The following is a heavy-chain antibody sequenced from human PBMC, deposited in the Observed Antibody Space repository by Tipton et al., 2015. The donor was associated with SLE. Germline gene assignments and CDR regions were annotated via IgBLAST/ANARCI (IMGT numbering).Heavy chain of an antibody. CDR2: IYNSENT. Sequence: TLSLTCTVSGGSISSHYWSWIRQPPGKGLEWIGYIYNSENTYNNPSLKSRLTISVDTSRNQFSLKLSSVTAADTAVYYCARDPSDTSGFYTYSFDLWGQGTPVTVSS. J-gene: IGHJ4*02. V-gene: IGHV4-59*11. CDR1: GGSISSHY. CDR3: ARDPSDTSGFYTYSFDL. D-gene: IGHD3-22*01.